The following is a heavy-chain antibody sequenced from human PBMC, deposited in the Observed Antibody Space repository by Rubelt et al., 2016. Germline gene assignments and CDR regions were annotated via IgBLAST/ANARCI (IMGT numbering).Heavy chain of an antibody. Sequence: QVQLVQSGAEVKKPGASVKVSCKASGYTFTSYAMHWVRQAPGQRLEWMGWINAGNGNTNYAQKLQGRVTRTQETSTRTAYMELRSLRSDDTAGYYGARDEPYSSSWYDYWGQGTLVTVSS. J-gene: IGHJ4*02. CDR1: GYTFTSYA. D-gene: IGHD6-13*01. CDR3: ARDEPYSSSWYDY. CDR2: INAGNGNT. V-gene: IGHV1-3*01.